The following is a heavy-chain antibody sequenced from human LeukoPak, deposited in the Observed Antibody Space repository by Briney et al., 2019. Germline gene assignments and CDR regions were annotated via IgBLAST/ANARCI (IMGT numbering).Heavy chain of an antibody. D-gene: IGHD1-26*01. J-gene: IGHJ4*02. CDR3: AREIIGGASFLDY. V-gene: IGHV3-74*01. CDR1: GVTFSSYG. CDR2: INTAGSST. Sequence: GGSLRLSYVASGVTFSSYGMHWVRQAPGKGLVWVSRINTAGSSTTYADSVKGRFTISRDNAKNTLYLQMNSLRAEDTAVYFCAREIIGGASFLDYWGQGTLVTVSS.